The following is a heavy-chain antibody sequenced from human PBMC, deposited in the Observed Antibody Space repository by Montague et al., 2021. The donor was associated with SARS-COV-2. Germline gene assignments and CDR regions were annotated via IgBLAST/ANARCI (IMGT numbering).Heavy chain of an antibody. CDR1: GDSVSSNSAA. D-gene: IGHD6-19*01. V-gene: IGHV6-1*01. CDR2: TYYRSKWYN. J-gene: IGHJ6*02. CDR3: AREQQWLGAGYYYYGMDV. Sequence: CAISGDSVSSNSAAWNWIRQSPSRGLEWLRRTYYRSKWYNDYALSVKSRITINPDTSKNQFSLQLNSVTPEDTAVYYCAREQQWLGAGYYYYGMDVWGQGTTVTVSS.